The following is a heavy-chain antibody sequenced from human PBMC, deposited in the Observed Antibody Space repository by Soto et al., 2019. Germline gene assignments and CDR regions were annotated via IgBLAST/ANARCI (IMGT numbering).Heavy chain of an antibody. J-gene: IGHJ4*02. V-gene: IGHV3-23*01. CDR1: GFTFSSYA. Sequence: EVQLLESGGGLAHPGGSLRLSCVASGFTFSSYAMSWVRQAPGKGLQWVSAISATGGSTFYSDSMEGRFTISRDNSKNTLYLQMSRLRAADTAVYYCAKQPRASGTTTGDYWGQGTLVTVSS. CDR3: AKQPRASGTTTGDY. CDR2: ISATGGST. D-gene: IGHD1-1*01.